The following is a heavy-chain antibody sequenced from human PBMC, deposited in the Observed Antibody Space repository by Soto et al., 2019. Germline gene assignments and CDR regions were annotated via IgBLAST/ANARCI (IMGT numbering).Heavy chain of an antibody. CDR3: AKGSYGRAKYYYYGMDV. D-gene: IGHD1-1*01. J-gene: IGHJ6*02. CDR1: GFTFRMYG. V-gene: IGHV3-30*18. CDR2: ISYDGSNK. Sequence: GGSLRLSRAASGFTFRMYGMHGVRHGPGKGVEWVAVISYDGSNKYYADSVKGRFTISRDNSKNTLYLQMNSLRAEDTAVYYCAKGSYGRAKYYYYGMDVWGQGTTVTVSS.